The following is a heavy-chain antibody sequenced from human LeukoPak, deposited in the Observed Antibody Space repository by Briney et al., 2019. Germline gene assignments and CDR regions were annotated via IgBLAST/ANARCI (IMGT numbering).Heavy chain of an antibody. Sequence: PSETLSLTCAVYGGSFSGYYWSWIRQPPGKGLEWIGEINHSGSTNYNPSLKSRVTISVDTSKNQFSLKLSSVTAADTAVYYCARDYGDYRVDYWGQGTLDTVSS. CDR1: GGSFSGYY. V-gene: IGHV4-34*01. D-gene: IGHD4-17*01. J-gene: IGHJ4*02. CDR2: INHSGST. CDR3: ARDYGDYRVDY.